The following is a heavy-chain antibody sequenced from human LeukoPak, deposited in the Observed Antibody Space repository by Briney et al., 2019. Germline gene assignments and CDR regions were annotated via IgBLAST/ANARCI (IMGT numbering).Heavy chain of an antibody. CDR3: ARDQSGAAAQLVPSVSRVGYYGMDV. V-gene: IGHV3-48*04. Sequence: AGGSLRLSCAASGFTFSSYSMNWVRQAPGKGLEWVSYISSSSSTIYYADSVKGRFTISRDNAKNSLYLQMNSLRAEDTAVYYCARDQSGAAAQLVPSVSRVGYYGMDVWGQGTTVIVSS. D-gene: IGHD6-13*01. CDR1: GFTFSSYS. CDR2: ISSSSSTI. J-gene: IGHJ6*02.